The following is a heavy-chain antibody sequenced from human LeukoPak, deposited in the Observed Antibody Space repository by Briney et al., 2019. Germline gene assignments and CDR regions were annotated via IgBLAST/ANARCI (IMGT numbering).Heavy chain of an antibody. CDR3: AKHLGSHSFLFYYMDV. V-gene: IGHV3-23*01. Sequence: GGSLRLSCEASQFTFSRFAMSWIRQAPGTGLEWVSTLSGSGTATYYADSVKGRFTTSRDNSKDTLYLQMDNLRADDTAVYYCAKHLGSHSFLFYYMDVWGTGTSVIVSS. D-gene: IGHD2-21*01. CDR1: QFTFSRFA. J-gene: IGHJ6*03. CDR2: LSGSGTAT.